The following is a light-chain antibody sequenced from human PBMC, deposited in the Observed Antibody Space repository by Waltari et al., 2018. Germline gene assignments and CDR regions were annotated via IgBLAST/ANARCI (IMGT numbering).Light chain of an antibody. CDR3: QKYRNSPHS. CDR1: QTVGNY. J-gene: IGKJ2*03. V-gene: IGKV3-20*01. Sequence: LTQHPATLSLSLGERATLSCRASQTVGNYLAWYQQKPGQAPRLLIYGASSRATGIPDRFSGSGSGTEFTLTISSLEPEDFAVYYCQKYRNSPHSFGQGTKVEIK. CDR2: GAS.